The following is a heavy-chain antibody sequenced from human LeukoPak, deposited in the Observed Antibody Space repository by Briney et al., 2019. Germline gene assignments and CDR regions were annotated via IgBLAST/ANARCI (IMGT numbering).Heavy chain of an antibody. CDR2: LYSTGNI. Sequence: KASETLSLTCTVSGGSMNSGGVIWGWIRLPPGKGLEWIGSLYSTGNINYIYNPSLESRVTISVDTSKNQFSLKLTSVTAADTAVYYCARHRRGSGEFEFDPWGPGTLVIVSS. D-gene: IGHD3-16*01. CDR1: GGSMNSGGVI. J-gene: IGHJ5*02. V-gene: IGHV4-39*01. CDR3: ARHRRGSGEFEFDP.